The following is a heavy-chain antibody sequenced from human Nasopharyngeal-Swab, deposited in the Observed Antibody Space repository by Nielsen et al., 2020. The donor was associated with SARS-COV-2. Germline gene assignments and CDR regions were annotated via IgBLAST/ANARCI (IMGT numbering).Heavy chain of an antibody. V-gene: IGHV3-15*07. Sequence: WIRQPPGKGLEWVGRIKSKTDSGTTDYAAPVKGRFTISRDDSKNTLYLQMNSLKTEDTAVYYCTTGRPGIAVAGTDYWGQGTLVTVSS. CDR3: TTGRPGIAVAGTDY. J-gene: IGHJ4*02. D-gene: IGHD6-19*01. CDR2: IKSKTDSGTT.